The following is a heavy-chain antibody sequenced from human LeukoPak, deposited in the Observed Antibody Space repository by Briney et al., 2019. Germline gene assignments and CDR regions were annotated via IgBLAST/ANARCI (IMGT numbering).Heavy chain of an antibody. J-gene: IGHJ4*02. D-gene: IGHD3-10*01. CDR1: GFTFSSYA. CDR2: ISGSGGST. V-gene: IGHV3-23*01. Sequence: GGSLRLSCAASGFTFSSYAMSWVRQAPGKGLEWVSSISGSGGSTQYADSVKGRFTISRDNSKNTLYLQMNSLRAEDTALYYCAKSYNYGSGNSYQSFDYWGQGTLVTVSS. CDR3: AKSYNYGSGNSYQSFDY.